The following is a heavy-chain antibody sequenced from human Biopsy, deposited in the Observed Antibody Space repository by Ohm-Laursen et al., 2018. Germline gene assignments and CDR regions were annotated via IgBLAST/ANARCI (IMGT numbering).Heavy chain of an antibody. CDR1: GDSISNDY. D-gene: IGHD3-22*01. J-gene: IGHJ3*02. V-gene: IGHV4-4*07. CDR3: ARHGDFYYDSNIVIGALDI. Sequence: SDTLSLTWAVSGDSISNDYWSWIRQSAGQGLEWIGRIHTSGSTNHNLSLKSRVTMSVDTSKNQFSLKLRSVIAADTAVYYCARHGDFYYDSNIVIGALDIWGQGTMVTVSS. CDR2: IHTSGST.